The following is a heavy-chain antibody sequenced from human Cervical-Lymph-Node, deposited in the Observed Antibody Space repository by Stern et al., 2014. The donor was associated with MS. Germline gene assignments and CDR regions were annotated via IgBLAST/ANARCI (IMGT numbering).Heavy chain of an antibody. CDR3: ARGTPELGLVY. Sequence: VQLVESGAEVKKPGASVKVSCKASGYTFSGYFIHWVRKAPGQGLEWMGWINPKTGGTRYVQKFQGRVTMTRDTSISTAYMDLSRLTSDDTAVYFCARGTPELGLVYWGQGTLVTVSS. J-gene: IGHJ4*02. V-gene: IGHV1-2*02. D-gene: IGHD3-16*01. CDR1: GYTFSGYF. CDR2: INPKTGGT.